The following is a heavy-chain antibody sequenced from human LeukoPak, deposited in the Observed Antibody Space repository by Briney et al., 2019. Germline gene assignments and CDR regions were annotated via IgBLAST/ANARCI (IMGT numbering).Heavy chain of an antibody. Sequence: TSETLSLTCTVSGGSVSSYYWSWIRQPPGKGLEWIGYISYSGSTNFNPSLKSRVTISVDTSKNQFSLKLSSVTAADTAVYYCAREGTAGTNLNWFDPWGQGTLVAVSS. D-gene: IGHD1-1*01. J-gene: IGHJ5*02. CDR3: AREGTAGTNLNWFDP. CDR1: GGSVSSYY. V-gene: IGHV4-59*02. CDR2: ISYSGST.